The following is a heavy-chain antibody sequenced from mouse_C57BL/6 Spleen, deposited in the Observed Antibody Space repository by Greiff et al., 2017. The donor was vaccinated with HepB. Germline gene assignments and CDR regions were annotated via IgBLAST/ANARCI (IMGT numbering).Heavy chain of an antibody. J-gene: IGHJ3*01. V-gene: IGHV5-9-1*02. CDR1: GFTFSSYA. CDR2: ISSGGDYI. CDR3: TRDPYGIAWFAY. Sequence: EVKVVESGEGLVKPGGSLKLSCAASGFTFSSYAMSWVRQTPEKRLEWVAYISSGGDYIYYADTVKGRFTISRDNARNTLYLQMSSLKSEDTAMYYCTRDPYGIAWFAYWGQGTLVTVSA. D-gene: IGHD2-1*01.